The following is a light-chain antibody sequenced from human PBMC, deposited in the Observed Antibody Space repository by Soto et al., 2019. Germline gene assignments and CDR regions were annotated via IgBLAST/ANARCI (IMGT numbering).Light chain of an antibody. V-gene: IGLV2-14*01. CDR2: EVT. Sequence: QSALTQPASVSGSPGQPITISCSGSSRDVGGYNFVSWYQQYPGKAPKVIIFEVTNRPSGVSDRFSGSKSGSTAFLTISGLQAEDEAVYYCCSYSSSSSLVVFGGGTQLTVL. CDR3: CSYSSSSSLVV. CDR1: SRDVGGYNF. J-gene: IGLJ2*01.